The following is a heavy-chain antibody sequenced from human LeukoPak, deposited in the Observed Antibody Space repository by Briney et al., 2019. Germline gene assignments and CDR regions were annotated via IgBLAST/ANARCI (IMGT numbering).Heavy chain of an antibody. Sequence: PGGSLRLSCAASGFTFSSYWMHWVRQAPGKGLVWVSRINSDGSSTSYADSVKGRFTISRDNAKNTLYLQRNSLRAEDTAVYYCAGHASVRVPEGVYYYCGMDLGAKGT. CDR1: GFTFSSYW. D-gene: IGHD3-10*02. CDR2: INSDGSST. J-gene: IGHJ6*04. V-gene: IGHV3-74*01. CDR3: AGHASVRVPEGVYYYCGMDL.